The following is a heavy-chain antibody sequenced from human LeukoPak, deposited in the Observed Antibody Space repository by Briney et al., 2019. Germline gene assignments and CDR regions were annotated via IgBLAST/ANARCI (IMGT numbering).Heavy chain of an antibody. CDR2: IYYSGST. CDR1: GGSISSSSYY. D-gene: IGHD1-20*01. J-gene: IGHJ4*02. CDR3: ATNNWNDVGGFDY. Sequence: SETLSLTCTVSGGSISSSSYYWGWIRQPPGKGLEWIGSIYYSGSTYYNPSLKSRVTISVDTSKNQFSLKLSSVTAADTAVYYCATNNWNDVGGFDYWGQGTLVTVSS. V-gene: IGHV4-39*07.